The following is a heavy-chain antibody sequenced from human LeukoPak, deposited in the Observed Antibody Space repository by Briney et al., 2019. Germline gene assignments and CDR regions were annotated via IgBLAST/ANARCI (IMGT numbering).Heavy chain of an antibody. V-gene: IGHV3-7*03. D-gene: IGHD3-3*01. CDR1: GFTFGKYW. CDR2: IKLDGSEK. Sequence: GGSLRLSCTASGFTFGKYWMSWVRQAPGKGLEWVANIKLDGSEKNYVDSVKGRFTISRDNTKNSLYLQMNSLRAEDTAVFYCARDQYDTWSRRGNFDSWGQGTLVIVSS. J-gene: IGHJ4*02. CDR3: ARDQYDTWSRRGNFDS.